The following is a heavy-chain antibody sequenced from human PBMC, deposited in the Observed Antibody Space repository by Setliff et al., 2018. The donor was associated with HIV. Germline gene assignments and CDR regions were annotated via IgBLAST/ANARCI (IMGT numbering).Heavy chain of an antibody. CDR3: AKAFGYCSGGSCPVLMDV. Sequence: PGGSLRLSCAASRFDFNNYWMCWVRQAPGKGLEWVANIGQDGSEKNYVDSVKGRFTISRDNAKNTLYLQMNSLRAKDAAVYYCAKAFGYCSGGSCPVLMDVWGKGTTVTVSS. V-gene: IGHV3-7*01. J-gene: IGHJ6*03. D-gene: IGHD2-15*01. CDR2: IGQDGSEK. CDR1: RFDFNNYW.